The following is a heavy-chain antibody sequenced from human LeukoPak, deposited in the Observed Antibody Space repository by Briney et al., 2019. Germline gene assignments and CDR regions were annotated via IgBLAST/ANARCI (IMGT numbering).Heavy chain of an antibody. V-gene: IGHV3-7*03. CDR3: ARASSIGAAGLFDY. D-gene: IGHD6-13*01. CDR2: IKPDGSEK. CDR1: GFSFSDYW. Sequence: GGSLRLSCAASGFSFSDYWMTWIRQAPGKGLEWVANIKPDGSEKYYVDSVKGRFTISRDNAKNSLFLQMNSLRAEDTAVYYCARASSIGAAGLFDYWGQGTLVTVSS. J-gene: IGHJ4*02.